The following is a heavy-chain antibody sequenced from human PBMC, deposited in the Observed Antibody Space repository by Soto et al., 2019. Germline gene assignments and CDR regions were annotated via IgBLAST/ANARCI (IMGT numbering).Heavy chain of an antibody. J-gene: IGHJ5*02. CDR3: ARLLAGYGDSGGWFDP. V-gene: IGHV4-39*01. CDR2: IYYSGST. D-gene: IGHD4-17*01. CDR1: GGSISSSSYY. Sequence: PSEILSLTCTVSGGSISSSSYYWGWIRQPPGKGLEWIGSIYYSGSTYYNPSLKSRVTISVDTSKNQFSLKLSSVTAADTAVYYCARLLAGYGDSGGWFDPWGQGTLVTVSS.